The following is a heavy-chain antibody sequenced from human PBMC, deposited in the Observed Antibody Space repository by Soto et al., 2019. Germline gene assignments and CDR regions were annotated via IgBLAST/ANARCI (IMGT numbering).Heavy chain of an antibody. V-gene: IGHV3-74*01. D-gene: IGHD3-22*01. Sequence: EVQLVESGGDLVQPGGSLRLSCAASGFTFSTYCMHWVRQAPGKGLLWVSRIKTDGTYATYADSVKGRFTISRDNAKNTLYLQMNSLGVEDAAVYYCAAGGSGYYANWGQGTLVTVSS. J-gene: IGHJ4*02. CDR1: GFTFSTYC. CDR3: AAGGSGYYAN. CDR2: IKTDGTYA.